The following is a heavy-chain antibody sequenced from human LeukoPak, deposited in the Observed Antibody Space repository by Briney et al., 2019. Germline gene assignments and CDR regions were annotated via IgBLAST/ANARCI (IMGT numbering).Heavy chain of an antibody. CDR3: AKDGD. V-gene: IGHV3-23*01. D-gene: IGHD7-27*01. CDR2: ISGSGSDT. Sequence: GGSLRLSCAASGFTFSFYAMSWVRQAPGKGLEWVSTISGSGSDTSYADSVRGRFTISRDNSRNTLYLQMNSLRAEDTAVCYCAKDGDWGQGTLVTVSS. J-gene: IGHJ4*02. CDR1: GFTFSFYA.